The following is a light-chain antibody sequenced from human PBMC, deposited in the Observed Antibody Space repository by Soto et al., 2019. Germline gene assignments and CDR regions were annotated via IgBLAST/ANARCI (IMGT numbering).Light chain of an antibody. CDR1: SSDVGYYDY. V-gene: IGLV2-8*01. CDR3: SSYAGSNNFV. J-gene: IGLJ1*01. Sequence: QSALTQPPSASGFPGQSVTISCTGTSSDVGYYDYVSWYQQHPGKAPKLVIYEVTKRPSGVPDRVSASKSGNTASLTVSWLRGEDEADYYCSSYAGSNNFVFGSGTKLTVL. CDR2: EVT.